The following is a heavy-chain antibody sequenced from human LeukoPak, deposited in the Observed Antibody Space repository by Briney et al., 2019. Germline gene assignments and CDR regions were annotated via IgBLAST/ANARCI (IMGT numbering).Heavy chain of an antibody. CDR1: GFTFSSYA. Sequence: GGSLRLSCAASGFTFSSYAMSWVCQAPGKGLEWVSAISGSGGSTYYADSVKGRFTISRDNSKNTLYLQMNSLRAEDTAVYYCAKDPDGDYYYGMDVWGQGTTVTVSS. D-gene: IGHD3-16*01. V-gene: IGHV3-23*01. CDR3: AKDPDGDYYYGMDV. CDR2: ISGSGGST. J-gene: IGHJ6*02.